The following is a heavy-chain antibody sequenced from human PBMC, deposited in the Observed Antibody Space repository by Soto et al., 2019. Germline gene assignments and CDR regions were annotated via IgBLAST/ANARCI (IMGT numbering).Heavy chain of an antibody. Sequence: QVQLVQSGAEVKKPGASVKVSCKASGYTFTGYYMHWVRQAPGQGLEWMGWINPNSGGTNYAQKFQGWVTMTRDTSISTAYMELSRLRSDDTAVYYCARGEIREWPLHSYYYYGMDVWGQGTTVTVSS. D-gene: IGHD3-3*01. V-gene: IGHV1-2*04. CDR2: INPNSGGT. CDR1: GYTFTGYY. J-gene: IGHJ6*02. CDR3: ARGEIREWPLHSYYYYGMDV.